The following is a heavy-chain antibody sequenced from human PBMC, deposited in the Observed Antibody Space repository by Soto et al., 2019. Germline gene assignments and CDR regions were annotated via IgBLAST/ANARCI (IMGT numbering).Heavy chain of an antibody. V-gene: IGHV3-15*01. J-gene: IGHJ3*01. CDR3: TSAPEIVVVPAVGVAFYV. CDR2: IKSKTDGGTT. Sequence: EVQLVESGGGLVKPGGSLRLSCAASGFTFSNAWMSWVRQAPGRGLEWVGRIKSKTDGGTTDYAAPVKGRFTISRDDSKNTLYLQMNSLKTYDTAVYYCTSAPEIVVVPAVGVAFYVWGQGTVVTVSS. D-gene: IGHD2-2*01. CDR1: GFTFSNAW.